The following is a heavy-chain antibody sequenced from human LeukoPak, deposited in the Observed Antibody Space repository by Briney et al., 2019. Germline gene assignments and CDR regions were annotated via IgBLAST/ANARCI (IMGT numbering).Heavy chain of an antibody. CDR3: ARALGYCSGGSCHDWFDP. Sequence: ASVKVSCKASGYTFTSYAMHWVRQAPGQRLEWMAWINAGNGNTKYSQEFQGRVTITRDTFASTAYMELSSLRSEDTAVYYCARALGYCSGGSCHDWFDPWGQGTLVTVSS. CDR1: GYTFTSYA. J-gene: IGHJ5*02. D-gene: IGHD2-15*01. V-gene: IGHV1-3*01. CDR2: INAGNGNT.